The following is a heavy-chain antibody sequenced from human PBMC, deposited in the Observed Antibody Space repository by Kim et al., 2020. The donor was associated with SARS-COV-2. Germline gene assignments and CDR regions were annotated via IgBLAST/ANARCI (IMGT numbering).Heavy chain of an antibody. Sequence: SVKVSCKASGGTFSSYAISWVRQAPGQGLEWMGGIIPIFGTANYAQKFQGRVTITADESTSTAYMELSSLRSEDTAVYYCAREGSYYGSGKGSYYYGMDVWGQGTTVTVSS. J-gene: IGHJ6*02. V-gene: IGHV1-69*13. D-gene: IGHD3-10*01. CDR1: GGTFSSYA. CDR3: AREGSYYGSGKGSYYYGMDV. CDR2: IIPIFGTA.